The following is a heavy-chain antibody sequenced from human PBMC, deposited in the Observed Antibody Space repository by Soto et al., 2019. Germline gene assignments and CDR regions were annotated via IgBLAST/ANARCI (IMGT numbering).Heavy chain of an antibody. D-gene: IGHD3-10*01. V-gene: IGHV4-31*03. Sequence: PSETLSLTCTVSGGSIGSGGYYWSWIRQHPGKGLEWIGYIYYSGSTYYNPSLKSRVTISVDTSKNQFSLKLSSVTAADTAVYYCARVGLLWFGELSGMDVWGQGTTVTVSS. CDR1: GGSIGSGGYY. J-gene: IGHJ6*02. CDR2: IYYSGST. CDR3: ARVGLLWFGELSGMDV.